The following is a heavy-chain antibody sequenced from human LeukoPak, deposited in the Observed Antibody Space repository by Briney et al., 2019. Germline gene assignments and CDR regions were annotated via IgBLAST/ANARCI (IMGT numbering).Heavy chain of an antibody. CDR2: MNPNSGNT. CDR1: GYTFTSYD. V-gene: IGHV1-8*01. CDR3: ARGRLELQGYYYYYGMDV. J-gene: IGHJ6*02. D-gene: IGHD1-7*01. Sequence: ASVKVSCKASGYTFTSYDINWVRQATGQGLEWMGWMNPNSGNTGYAQKSQGRVTMTRNTSISTAYMELSSLRSEDTAVYYCARGRLELQGYYYYYGMDVWGQGTTVTVSS.